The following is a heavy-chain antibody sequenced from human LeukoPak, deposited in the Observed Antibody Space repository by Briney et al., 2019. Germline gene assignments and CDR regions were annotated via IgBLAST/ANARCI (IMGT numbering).Heavy chain of an antibody. J-gene: IGHJ4*02. CDR2: IYPNTGGT. D-gene: IGHD1-1*01. CDR3: AREPGTATGY. CDR1: VYTFTNYY. Sequence: GASVKVSCKASVYTFTNYYLHWVRQAPGQGLEWMGWIYPNTGGTKSTQKFQGRVSMTRDTSINTAYMEMINLTSADTAVYYCAREPGTATGYWGQGTLVTVSS. V-gene: IGHV1-2*02.